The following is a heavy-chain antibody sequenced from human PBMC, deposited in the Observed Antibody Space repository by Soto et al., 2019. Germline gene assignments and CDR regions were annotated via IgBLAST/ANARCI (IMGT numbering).Heavy chain of an antibody. CDR1: GYTFTGHY. D-gene: IGHD1-26*01. V-gene: IGHV1-2*02. Sequence: QVQLVQSGAEVKKPGVSVTVSCKTSGYTFTGHYIHWVRQAPEQGPEWVGEIGPESGATRYAQKFQGRVTMTRDMSTTTVYMELNNLSPDDTAVYYCGRGRSGQLVVFYWGQGTPVTVSS. CDR3: GRGRSGQLVVFY. J-gene: IGHJ4*02. CDR2: IGPESGAT.